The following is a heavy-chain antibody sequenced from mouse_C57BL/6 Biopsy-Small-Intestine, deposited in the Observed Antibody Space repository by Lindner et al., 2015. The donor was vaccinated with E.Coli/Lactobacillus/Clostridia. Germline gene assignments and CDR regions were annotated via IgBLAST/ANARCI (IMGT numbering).Heavy chain of an antibody. CDR2: THPHNGAI. J-gene: IGHJ3*01. D-gene: IGHD1-1*01. CDR1: GYTFTDNY. Sequence: VQLQESGPVLVKPGASVKMSCKASGYTFTDNYMNWVKQSPGKSLERIGITHPHNGAITYNQKFKGKVTLTVDKSSTTAYMELNSLTSVDSAVYYCARSGKEGFAYWDQGTLVTVSA. V-gene: IGHV1-19*01. CDR3: ARSGKEGFAY.